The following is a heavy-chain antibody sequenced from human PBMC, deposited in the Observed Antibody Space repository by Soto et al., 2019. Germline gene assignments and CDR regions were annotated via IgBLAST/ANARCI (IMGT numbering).Heavy chain of an antibody. CDR3: AREDIVATHVFDY. D-gene: IGHD5-12*01. CDR1: GYTFTSYA. Sequence: ASVKVSCKASGYTFTSYAMHWVRQAPGQRLEWMGWVNAGNGNTKYSQKFQGRVTITRDTSASTAYMELSSLRSEDTAVYYCAREDIVATHVFDYWGQGTLVTVSS. V-gene: IGHV1-3*01. CDR2: VNAGNGNT. J-gene: IGHJ4*02.